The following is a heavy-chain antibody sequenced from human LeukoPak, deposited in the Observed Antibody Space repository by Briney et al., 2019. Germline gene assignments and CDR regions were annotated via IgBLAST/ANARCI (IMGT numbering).Heavy chain of an antibody. V-gene: IGHV3-15*01. J-gene: IGHJ4*02. D-gene: IGHD4-23*01. CDR1: GFTFNNAW. Sequence: PGGSLRLSCAASGFTFNNAWMSWVRQAPGKGLEWVGRIKSKTDGGSTYYTAPVKGRFTISRDDSKNTLFLQMNSLTTEDTAVYYCTTEAYGGPDYWGQGTLVTVSS. CDR2: IKSKTDGGST. CDR3: TTEAYGGPDY.